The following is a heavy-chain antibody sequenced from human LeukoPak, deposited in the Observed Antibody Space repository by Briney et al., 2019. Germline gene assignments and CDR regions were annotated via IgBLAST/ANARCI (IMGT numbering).Heavy chain of an antibody. CDR2: IYYSGST. CDR1: GGSISSSSYY. Sequence: SETLSLTCTVSGGSISSSSYYWGWIRQPPGKGLEWIGSIYYSGSTYYNPSLKSRVTISVDTSKNQFSLKLSSVTAADTAVYYCARGSRGRGIQLWLGSGDRYWFDPWGQGTLVTVSS. J-gene: IGHJ5*02. D-gene: IGHD5-18*01. CDR3: ARGSRGRGIQLWLGSGDRYWFDP. V-gene: IGHV4-39*07.